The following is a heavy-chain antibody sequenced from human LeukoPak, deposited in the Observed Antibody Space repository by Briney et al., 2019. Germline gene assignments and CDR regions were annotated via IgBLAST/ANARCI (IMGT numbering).Heavy chain of an antibody. Sequence: GESLRLSCAASGFTFSTYAMSWVRQAPGKGLEWVSDISGRVGSTFYANSVKGRFSISRDNSHNTQNLQMYSLRADDTAVYYCATQLTRGVRTYMDVWGKGTTVTVSS. D-gene: IGHD3-10*01. V-gene: IGHV3-23*01. J-gene: IGHJ6*03. CDR3: ATQLTRGVRTYMDV. CDR2: ISGRVGST. CDR1: GFTFSTYA.